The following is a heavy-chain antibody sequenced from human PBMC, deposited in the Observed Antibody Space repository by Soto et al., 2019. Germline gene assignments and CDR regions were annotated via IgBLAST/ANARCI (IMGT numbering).Heavy chain of an antibody. J-gene: IGHJ4*02. V-gene: IGHV6-1*01. D-gene: IGHD6-19*01. CDR2: AFYTCQGRY. CDR1: GDSISNEYST. Sequence: SQTLSRPSAISGDSISNEYSTWNWIRQSASRGLEWLGRAFYTCQGRYDYATSVRSRISSNPDTSKNQFSMQLNSATPEDMAVYYCALHHPDFNSGFDYWGQGILVTVSS. CDR3: ALHHPDFNSGFDY.